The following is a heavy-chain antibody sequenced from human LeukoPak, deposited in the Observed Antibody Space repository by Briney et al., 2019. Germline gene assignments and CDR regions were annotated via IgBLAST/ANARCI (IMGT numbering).Heavy chain of an antibody. Sequence: SETLSLTCTVSGGSISGGGYYWSWIRQHPGKGLEWIGYIYYSGSTYYNPSLKGRVTISVDTSKNQFSLKLSSVTAADTAVYYCARDRTSDSRGNWYFDLWGRGTLVTVSS. CDR3: ARDRTSDSRGNWYFDL. J-gene: IGHJ2*01. CDR2: IYYSGST. V-gene: IGHV4-31*03. D-gene: IGHD3/OR15-3a*01. CDR1: GGSISGGGYY.